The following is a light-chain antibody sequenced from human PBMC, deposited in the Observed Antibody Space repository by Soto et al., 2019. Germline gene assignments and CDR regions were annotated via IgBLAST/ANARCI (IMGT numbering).Light chain of an antibody. V-gene: IGLV2-14*01. Sequence: QSALTQPASVSGSHGQSITISCTGTSSDVGGYKYVSWYQQHPGKAPKLMIYDVSNRPSGVSYRFSGSKSGNTASLTISGLQAEDEADYYCSSYTSSSTVVFGGGTKLTVL. CDR3: SSYTSSSTVV. CDR2: DVS. CDR1: SSDVGGYKY. J-gene: IGLJ2*01.